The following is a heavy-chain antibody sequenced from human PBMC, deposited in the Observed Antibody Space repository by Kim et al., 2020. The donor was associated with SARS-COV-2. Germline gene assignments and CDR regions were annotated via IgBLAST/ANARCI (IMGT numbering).Heavy chain of an antibody. CDR2: IKQDGSEK. V-gene: IGHV3-7*03. J-gene: IGHJ4*02. D-gene: IGHD3-10*01. Sequence: GGSLRLSCAASGFTFSSYWMSWVRQAPGKGLEWVANIKQDGSEKYYVDSVKGRFTISRDNAKNSLYLQMNSLRAEDTAVYYCASGLLWFGESAKDYWGQGTLVTVSS. CDR3: ASGLLWFGESAKDY. CDR1: GFTFSSYW.